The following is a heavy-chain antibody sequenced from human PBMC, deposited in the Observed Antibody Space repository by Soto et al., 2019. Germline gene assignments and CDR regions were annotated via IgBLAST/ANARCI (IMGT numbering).Heavy chain of an antibody. CDR2: IYYSGST. CDR1: GGSISSGGYY. CDR3: ASNAKIANYYYYCYMDV. J-gene: IGHJ6*03. Sequence: QVQLQESGPGLVKPSQTLSLTCTVSGGSISSGGYYWSWIRQHPGKGLEWIGYIYYSGSTYYNPSLKSRVTITVDTSKNQFSLKLSSVTAADTAVYYCASNAKIANYYYYCYMDVWGKGTTVTVSS. D-gene: IGHD2-21*01. V-gene: IGHV4-31*03.